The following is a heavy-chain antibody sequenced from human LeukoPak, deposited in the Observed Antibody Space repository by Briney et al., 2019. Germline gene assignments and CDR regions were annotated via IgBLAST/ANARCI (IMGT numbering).Heavy chain of an antibody. CDR1: GVLDNSNY. CDR2: MYSGGRT. J-gene: IGHJ4*02. V-gene: IGHV3-53*01. CDR3: ARGPRDYYFDY. D-gene: IGHD5-24*01. Sequence: PGGSLRLSCAASGVLDNSNYMIWVRQAPGKGLEGVSVMYSGGRTYYADSVQGRFTSSRDNSKNTLYLQMNSLRAEDTAVYSCARGPRDYYFDYWGQGTLVTVSS.